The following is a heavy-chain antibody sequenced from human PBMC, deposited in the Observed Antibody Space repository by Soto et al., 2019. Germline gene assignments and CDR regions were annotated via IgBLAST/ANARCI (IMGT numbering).Heavy chain of an antibody. Sequence: SETLSLTCAVYGGSFSGYYWSWIRQPPGKGLEWIGEINHSGSTNYNPSLKSRVTISVDTSKNQFSLKLSSVTAADTAVYYCARYKVGATRYYYYGMDVWGQGTTVTVSS. CDR1: GGSFSGYY. V-gene: IGHV4-34*01. CDR2: INHSGST. J-gene: IGHJ6*02. D-gene: IGHD1-26*01. CDR3: ARYKVGATRYYYYGMDV.